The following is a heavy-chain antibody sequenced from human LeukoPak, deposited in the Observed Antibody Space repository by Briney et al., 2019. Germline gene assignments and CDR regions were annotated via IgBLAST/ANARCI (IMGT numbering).Heavy chain of an antibody. D-gene: IGHD2-15*01. Sequence: PGGSLRLSCAASGFTFSSYAMSWIRQAPGKGLEWVSYISGSGSTIYYADSVKGRFTISRDNAKNSLYLQMNSLRAEDTAVYYCARELPRSRYCSGGSCYIIDYWGQGTLVTVSS. V-gene: IGHV3-11*01. CDR2: ISGSGSTI. CDR1: GFTFSSYA. CDR3: ARELPRSRYCSGGSCYIIDY. J-gene: IGHJ4*02.